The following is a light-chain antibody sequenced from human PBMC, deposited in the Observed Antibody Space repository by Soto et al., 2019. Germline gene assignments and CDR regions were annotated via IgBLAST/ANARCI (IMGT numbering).Light chain of an antibody. J-gene: IGLJ1*01. V-gene: IGLV2-14*01. CDR3: CSYTVSSTYV. Sequence: QSVLTQPASVSGSPGQPITISCTGTSSDVGGYNYVSWYQQHPGKAPKLMIYAVSNRPSGVSNRFSGSKSVNKATLTISGLQAEDEADYYCCSYTVSSTYVFGTGTKVTVL. CDR1: SSDVGGYNY. CDR2: AVS.